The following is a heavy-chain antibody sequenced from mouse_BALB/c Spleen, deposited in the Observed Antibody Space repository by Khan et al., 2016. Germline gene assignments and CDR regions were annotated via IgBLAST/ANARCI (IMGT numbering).Heavy chain of an antibody. Sequence: QVQLQQSGPELVKPGASVRISCKASGYTFTTFYIHCLKQRPGQGLEWIGWIYPGNINTKYNENFKDKATLTADKSASTAYMQLSSLTSDDSAVYFCARGYYEWHFDVWGAGTTVTVSS. CDR2: IYPGNINT. CDR1: GYTFTTFY. V-gene: IGHV1S56*01. D-gene: IGHD2-4*01. J-gene: IGHJ1*01. CDR3: ARGYYEWHFDV.